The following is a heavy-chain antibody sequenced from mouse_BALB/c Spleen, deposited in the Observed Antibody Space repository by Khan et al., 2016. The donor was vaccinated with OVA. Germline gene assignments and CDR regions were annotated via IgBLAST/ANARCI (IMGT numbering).Heavy chain of an antibody. CDR2: IRDLAYTI. CDR1: GFTFSDYG. J-gene: IGHJ3*01. CDR3: VRGGGTAPFAY. D-gene: IGHD1-2*01. Sequence: EVELVESGGGLVQPGGSRKLSCAASGFTFSDYGMAWVRQAPGKGPEWVAFIRDLAYTIYYADTVTGRFTISRENAKKILYLEMSSLRSEDTAMYYCVRGGGTAPFAYWGLGTLVTVSA. V-gene: IGHV5-15*02.